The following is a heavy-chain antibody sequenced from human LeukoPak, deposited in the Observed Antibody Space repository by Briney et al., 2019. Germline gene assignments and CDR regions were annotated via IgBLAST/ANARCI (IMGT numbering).Heavy chain of an antibody. CDR1: GDSFTRITYY. CDR3: AGLPGLYSSNFDT. Sequence: SETLSLTCTVSGDSFTRITYYWGWVRQTPRKGLEWIATIYHRGSRYYNPSLESRATMPIDSNRFSLKLRSVTATDSGVYHSAGLPGLYSSNFDTWGRGALVIVSS. CDR2: IYHRGSR. J-gene: IGHJ4*02. V-gene: IGHV4-39*02. D-gene: IGHD2-21*01.